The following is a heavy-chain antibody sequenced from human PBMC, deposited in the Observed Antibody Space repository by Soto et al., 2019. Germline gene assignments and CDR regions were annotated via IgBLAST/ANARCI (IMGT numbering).Heavy chain of an antibody. CDR3: AKASTEGLGP. J-gene: IGHJ5*02. Sequence: QVQLVESGGGVVQPGRSLRLSCAASGFTFSSYGMHWVRQAPGKGLEWVAVISYDGSNKYYADSVKGRFTISRDNSKNTLYLQMNSLRAEDTAVYYCAKASTEGLGPWGQGTLVTVSS. CDR1: GFTFSSYG. V-gene: IGHV3-30*18. CDR2: ISYDGSNK.